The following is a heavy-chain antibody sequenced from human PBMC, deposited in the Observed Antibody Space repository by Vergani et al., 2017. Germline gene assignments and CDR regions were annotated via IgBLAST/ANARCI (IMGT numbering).Heavy chain of an antibody. CDR1: GFTLSSHA. D-gene: IGHD5-18*01. V-gene: IGHV3-48*01. CDR3: VRDYNYGFDY. J-gene: IGHJ4*02. Sequence: VQLEESGGGVVQPGRSLRLSCAGSGFTLSSHAMHWVRQAPGKGLEWVSNIRTTAESGEFYADSVKGRFTISRDDAKRSLYLHMSNLRADDTAVYFCVRDYNYGFDYWGPGTLVTVSP. CDR2: IRTTAESGE.